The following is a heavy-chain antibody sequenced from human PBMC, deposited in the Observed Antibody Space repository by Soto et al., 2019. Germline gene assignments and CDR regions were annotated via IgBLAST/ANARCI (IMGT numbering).Heavy chain of an antibody. CDR3: AGATGRGARSTFDY. Sequence: PSETLSLTCTVSGGSFSSGGYYWSWIRPQPGKGLEWIGYIYYSGSTYYNPSLESRVTISVNTSNTQFSLKLSSVTAADTAVYYCAGATGRGARSTFDYWGQGTLVTVSS. V-gene: IGHV4-31*03. J-gene: IGHJ4*02. CDR2: IYYSGST. D-gene: IGHD1-26*01. CDR1: GGSFSSGGYY.